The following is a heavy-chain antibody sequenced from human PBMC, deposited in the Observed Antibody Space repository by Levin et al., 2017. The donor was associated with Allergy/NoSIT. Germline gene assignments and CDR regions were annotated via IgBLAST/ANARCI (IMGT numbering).Heavy chain of an antibody. D-gene: IGHD2-2*01. Sequence: GASVKVSCAASGFSVSTHYMTWVRQGPGKGLECVSVIYSDGSTYYADSVRGRFTISRDNSKNTLSLQMNSLRDDDTAVYYCTKGHYSGVYQWGQGTLVTVSS. CDR3: TKGHYSGVYQ. CDR1: GFSVSTHY. J-gene: IGHJ4*02. CDR2: IYSDGST. V-gene: IGHV3-53*01.